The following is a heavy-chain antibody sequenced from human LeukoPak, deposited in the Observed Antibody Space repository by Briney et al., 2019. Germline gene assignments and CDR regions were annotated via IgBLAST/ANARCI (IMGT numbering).Heavy chain of an antibody. CDR1: GFTFSAYA. D-gene: IGHD1-1*01. J-gene: IGHJ4*02. CDR2: ISNNGDSS. Sequence: PGGSLRLSCAASGFTFSAYAMYWVRQAPGKGLEYVSGISNNGDSSFYADSVKGRFTISRDNSKNTLYLQMSSLRAEVTAVYYCVKITSVTGGDCWGQGTRLTVSS. CDR3: VKITSVTGGDC. V-gene: IGHV3-64D*09.